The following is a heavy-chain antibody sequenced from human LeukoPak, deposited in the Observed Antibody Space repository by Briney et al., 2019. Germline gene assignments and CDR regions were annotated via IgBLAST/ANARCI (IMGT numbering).Heavy chain of an antibody. CDR3: ARGSGIAVAGFIDY. V-gene: IGHV1-69*13. J-gene: IGHJ4*02. CDR1: GGTFSSYA. D-gene: IGHD6-19*01. CDR2: IIPIFGTA. Sequence: ASVKVSCKASGGTFSSYAISWVRQAPGQGLEWMGGIIPIFGTANYAQKFQGRVTITADESTSTAYMELSSLRSEDTAVYYCARGSGIAVAGFIDYWGQGTLVTVSS.